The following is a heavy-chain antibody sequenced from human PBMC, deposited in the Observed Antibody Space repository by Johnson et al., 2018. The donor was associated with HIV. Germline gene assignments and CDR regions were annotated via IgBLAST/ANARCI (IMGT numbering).Heavy chain of an antibody. CDR2: IYSGGST. CDR1: GFTFSSYG. Sequence: QVQLVESGGGVVQPGRSLRLSCAASGFTFSSYGMHWVRQAPGKGLEWVAVIYSGGSTYYADSVKGRFTISRDNSKNTLYLQMNSLRAEDTAVYYCARARRDFDWLCAFDIWGQGTMVTVSS. V-gene: IGHV3-NL1*01. J-gene: IGHJ3*02. CDR3: ARARRDFDWLCAFDI. D-gene: IGHD3-9*01.